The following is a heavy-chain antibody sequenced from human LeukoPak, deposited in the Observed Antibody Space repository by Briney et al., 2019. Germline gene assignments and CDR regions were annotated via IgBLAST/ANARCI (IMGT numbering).Heavy chain of an antibody. CDR3: AKDFYYGSGSYYNGRDAFDI. CDR2: ISGSGGST. Sequence: GGSLRLSCAASGFTFSSYAMSWVRQAPGKGLEWVSAISGSGGSTYYADSVKGRFTISRDNSKNTLYLQMNSLRAEDTAVYYCAKDFYYGSGSYYNGRDAFDIWGQGTMVTVSS. CDR1: GFTFSSYA. D-gene: IGHD3-10*01. V-gene: IGHV3-23*01. J-gene: IGHJ3*02.